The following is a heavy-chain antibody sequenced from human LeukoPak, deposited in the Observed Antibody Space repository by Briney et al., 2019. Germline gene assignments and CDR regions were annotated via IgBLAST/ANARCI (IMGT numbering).Heavy chain of an antibody. J-gene: IGHJ4*02. CDR1: GFTFDDYA. Sequence: GRSLRLSCAASGFTFDDYAMHWVRQVPGKGLEWVSGISWNSGTIGYVDSVKGRFTISRDNAKNSLYLQMNSLRAEDTALYYCAKGTMVRGVKIQYYFDYWGQGTLVTVSS. CDR2: ISWNSGTI. CDR3: AKGTMVRGVKIQYYFDY. D-gene: IGHD3-10*01. V-gene: IGHV3-9*01.